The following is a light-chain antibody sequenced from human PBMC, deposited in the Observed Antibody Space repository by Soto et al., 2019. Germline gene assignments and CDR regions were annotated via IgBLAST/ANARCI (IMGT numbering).Light chain of an antibody. J-gene: IGLJ2*01. CDR3: QSYDSSLSGSDVV. CDR2: GKS. V-gene: IGLV1-40*01. Sequence: QSVLTQPPSVSGAPGQRVTISCTGSSSNIGAGYDVHWYQQLPGTAPKLLIYGKSNRPSGVPDRFSGSKSGPSASLAITGRQAEDEADYSCQSYDSSLSGSDVVFGGGTKRTVL. CDR1: SSNIGAGYD.